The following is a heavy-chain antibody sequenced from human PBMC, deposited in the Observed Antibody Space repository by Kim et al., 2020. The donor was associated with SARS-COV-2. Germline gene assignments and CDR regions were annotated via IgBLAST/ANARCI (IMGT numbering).Heavy chain of an antibody. Sequence: GGSLRLSCSASGFTFSIYAMSWVRQAPGKGLEWVSAISGSDGSTYYADSVKGRFTISRDNAKNTLYLQMNSLRAEDTALYYCAKGVSRSLGFDYLLQGT. J-gene: IGHJ4*02. CDR3: AKGVSRSLGFDY. D-gene: IGHD1-26*01. CDR1: GFTFSIYA. CDR2: ISGSDGST. V-gene: IGHV3-23*01.